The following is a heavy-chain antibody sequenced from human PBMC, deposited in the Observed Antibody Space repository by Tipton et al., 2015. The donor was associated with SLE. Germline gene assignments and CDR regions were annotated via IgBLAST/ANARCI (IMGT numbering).Heavy chain of an antibody. V-gene: IGHV3-30*04. CDR1: GFTLSSYA. D-gene: IGHD2-2*01. CDR3: ARDPYGCSSTSCYGWFDP. J-gene: IGHJ5*02. Sequence: LTCTISGFTLSSYAMNWVRQGPVKGLEWVACISYDGSNKYYADSVKGRFTISRDTSRNTVDLQMDSLRAEDTAVYYCARDPYGCSSTSCYGWFDPWGQGTLVTVSS. CDR2: ISYDGSNK.